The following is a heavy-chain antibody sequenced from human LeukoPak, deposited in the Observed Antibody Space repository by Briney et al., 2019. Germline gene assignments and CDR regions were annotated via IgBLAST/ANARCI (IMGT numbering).Heavy chain of an antibody. D-gene: IGHD3-3*01. CDR2: IKQDGSEK. Sequence: GGSLRLSCAASGFTFSIYWMSWVRQAPGKGLEWVANIKQDGSEKYYVDSVKGRFTISRDNAKNSLYLQMNSLRAEDTAVYYCARVNDFWSGYWDYFDYRGQGTLVTVSS. CDR3: ARVNDFWSGYWDYFDY. CDR1: GFTFSIYW. J-gene: IGHJ4*02. V-gene: IGHV3-7*05.